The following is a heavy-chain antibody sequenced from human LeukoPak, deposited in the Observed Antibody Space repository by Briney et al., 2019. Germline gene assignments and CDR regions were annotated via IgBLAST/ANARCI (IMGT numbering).Heavy chain of an antibody. CDR1: GFTVSSNY. CDR3: ARWGGYSYGYDY. CDR2: IYSGGST. J-gene: IGHJ4*02. Sequence: GGSLRLSCAASGFTVSSNYMSWVRQAPGKGLEWVSVIYSGGSTYCADSVKGRFTISRDNSKNTLYLQMNSLRAEDTAVYYCARWGGYSYGYDYWGQGTLVTVSS. D-gene: IGHD5-18*01. V-gene: IGHV3-53*01.